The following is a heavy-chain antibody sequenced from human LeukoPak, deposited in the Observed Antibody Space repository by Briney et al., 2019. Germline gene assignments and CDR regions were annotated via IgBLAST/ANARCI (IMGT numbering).Heavy chain of an antibody. V-gene: IGHV1-8*01. CDR2: MNPNSGNT. CDR3: ARGGGVVATMYYYYGMDV. D-gene: IGHD5-12*01. Sequence: ASVKVSCTASGYTFTSYDINWVRQATGQGLEWMGWMNPNSGNTGYAQKFQGRVTMTRNTSISTAYMELSSLRSEDTAVYYCARGGGVVATMYYYYGMDVWGQGTTVTVSS. J-gene: IGHJ6*02. CDR1: GYTFTSYD.